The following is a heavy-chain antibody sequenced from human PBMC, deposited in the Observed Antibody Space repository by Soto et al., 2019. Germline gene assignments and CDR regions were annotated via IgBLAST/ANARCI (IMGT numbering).Heavy chain of an antibody. CDR1: GASISGFY. CDR2: IYATGTT. Sequence: NPSETLSLTCTVSGASISGFYWSWIRKSAGKGLEWIGRIYATGTTDYNPSLKSRVMMSVDTSKKQFSLKLRSVAAADTAVYYCVRDGRKTLRDCFDPWGQGISVTVSS. D-gene: IGHD1-1*01. J-gene: IGHJ5*02. CDR3: VRDGRKTLRDCFDP. V-gene: IGHV4-4*07.